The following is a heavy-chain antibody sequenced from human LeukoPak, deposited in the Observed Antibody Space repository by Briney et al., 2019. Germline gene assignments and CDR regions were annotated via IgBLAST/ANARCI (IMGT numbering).Heavy chain of an antibody. Sequence: SVKVSCKASGGTFSSYAISWVRQAPGQGLEWMGGIIPIFGTANYAQKFQGRVTITADESTSTAYMELSSLRSEDTAVYYCARVIAAAGTRYGMDVWGQGTTVTVSS. CDR1: GGTFSSYA. CDR2: IIPIFGTA. CDR3: ARVIAAAGTRYGMDV. V-gene: IGHV1-69*13. J-gene: IGHJ6*02. D-gene: IGHD6-13*01.